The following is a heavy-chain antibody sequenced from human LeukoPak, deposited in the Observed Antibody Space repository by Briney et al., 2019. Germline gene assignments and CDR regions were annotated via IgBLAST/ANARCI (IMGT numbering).Heavy chain of an antibody. Sequence: SVKVSCKASGGTFSSYAISWVRQAPGQGLGWMGGIIPIFGTANYAQKFQGRVTITADESTSTAYMELSSLRSDDTAVYYCARYGLRYFDNWFDPWGQGTLVTVSS. CDR3: ARYGLRYFDNWFDP. CDR2: IIPIFGTA. J-gene: IGHJ5*02. V-gene: IGHV1-69*13. D-gene: IGHD3-9*01. CDR1: GGTFSSYA.